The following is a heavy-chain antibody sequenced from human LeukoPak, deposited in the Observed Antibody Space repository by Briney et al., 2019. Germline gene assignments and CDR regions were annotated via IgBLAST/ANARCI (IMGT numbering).Heavy chain of an antibody. J-gene: IGHJ6*02. CDR2: ISGRTSST. CDR3: ARHQTDSSGYYAYSMDV. D-gene: IGHD3-22*01. CDR1: GFIFSDYH. Sequence: GGSLRLSCAASGFIFSDYHMSWIRQAPGKGPEWVSHISGRTSSTNYVDSVKGRFTISRDNAKNSLYLQMNSLRAEDTAVYYCARHQTDSSGYYAYSMDVWGQGTTVTVSS. V-gene: IGHV3-11*06.